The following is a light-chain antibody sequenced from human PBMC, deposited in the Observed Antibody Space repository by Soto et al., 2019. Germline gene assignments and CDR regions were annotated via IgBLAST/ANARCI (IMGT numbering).Light chain of an antibody. CDR3: QHYNSYSEA. J-gene: IGKJ1*01. Sequence: DIPLTQSPSFLSASVGDRVTITCRASQTISSWLAWYQQKPGKAPKLLIYKASTLKSGVPSRFSGSGSGTEFTLTISSLQPDDFATYYCQHYNSYSEAFGQGTKVDIK. CDR1: QTISSW. CDR2: KAS. V-gene: IGKV1-5*03.